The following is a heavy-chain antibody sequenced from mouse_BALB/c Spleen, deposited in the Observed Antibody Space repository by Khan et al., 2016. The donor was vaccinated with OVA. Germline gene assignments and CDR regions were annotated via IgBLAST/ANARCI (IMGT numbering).Heavy chain of an antibody. Sequence: EVELVESGGGLVKPGGSLKLSCAASGFTFSSYAMSWVRQTPETRLEWVASISSGGFTYYPDSVKGRFTIFRDNARNNMYLQMSSLRSEDKAMYYCAEGLFLDYFDYWGQGTTLTVSS. D-gene: IGHD6-1*01. CDR1: GFTFSSYA. V-gene: IGHV5-6-5*01. J-gene: IGHJ2*01. CDR3: AEGLFLDYFDY. CDR2: ISSGGFT.